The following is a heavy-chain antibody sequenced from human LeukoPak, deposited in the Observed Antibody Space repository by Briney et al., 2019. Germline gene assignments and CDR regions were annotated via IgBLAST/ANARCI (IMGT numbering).Heavy chain of an antibody. D-gene: IGHD6-13*01. CDR1: GFTFSSYG. Sequence: PGGSLRLSCAASGFTFSSYGMHWVRQAPGKGLEWVAVIWYDGSNKYYADSVKGRFTISRDNSKNTLYLQMNSLRAEDTAVYYCARDLLAAAGIGYCGQGTLVTVSS. J-gene: IGHJ4*02. V-gene: IGHV3-33*01. CDR2: IWYDGSNK. CDR3: ARDLLAAAGIGY.